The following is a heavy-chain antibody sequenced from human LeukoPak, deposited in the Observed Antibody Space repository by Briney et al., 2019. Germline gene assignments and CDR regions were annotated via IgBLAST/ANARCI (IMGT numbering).Heavy chain of an antibody. CDR2: ISSSSSYI. CDR3: ARGWRELERQPPFDY. D-gene: IGHD1-1*01. CDR1: GFTFSSYS. Sequence: GGSLRLSCAASGFTFSSYSMNWVRQAPGKGLEWVSSISSSSSYIYYADSVKGRFAISRDNAKNSLYLQMNSLRAEDTAVYYCARGWRELERQPPFDYWGQGTLVTVSS. V-gene: IGHV3-21*01. J-gene: IGHJ4*02.